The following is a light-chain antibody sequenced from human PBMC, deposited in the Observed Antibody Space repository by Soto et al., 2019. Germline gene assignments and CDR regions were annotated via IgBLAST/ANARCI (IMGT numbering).Light chain of an antibody. V-gene: IGLV1-40*01. CDR2: GNS. Sequence: SVLTQPPSVSGAPGQRVTISCTGSSSNIGAYYDVHWYQQLPGTAPKLLIYGNSNRPSGVPDRFSGSKSGTSASLAITGLQAEDEADYYCQSYDSSLSGWGVFGGGTKVTVL. J-gene: IGLJ2*01. CDR1: SSNIGAYYD. CDR3: QSYDSSLSGWGV.